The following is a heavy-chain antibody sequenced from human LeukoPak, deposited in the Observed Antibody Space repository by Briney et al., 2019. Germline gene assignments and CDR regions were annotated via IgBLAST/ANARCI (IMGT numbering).Heavy chain of an antibody. CDR1: GFTFNNHW. D-gene: IGHD3-16*01. CDR2: INPDGSST. V-gene: IGHV3-74*01. J-gene: IGHJ4*02. CDR3: TRSLLGGADH. Sequence: PGGSLRLSCAASGFTFNNHWMHWVRQAPGKGLVWVSRINPDGSSTNYADSVKGRFSISRDNAKNTLYLEMNSLRAEDTAVYYCTRSLLGGADHWGQGTLVTVSS.